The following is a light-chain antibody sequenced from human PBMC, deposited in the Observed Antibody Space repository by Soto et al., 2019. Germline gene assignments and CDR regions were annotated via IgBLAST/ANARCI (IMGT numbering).Light chain of an antibody. CDR3: QQSYSTPPS. CDR2: AAS. V-gene: IGKV1-39*01. CDR1: QSISSY. Sequence: DIQMTQSPSSLSASVGDRVTITCRASQSISSYLNWYQQKPGKAPKLLIYAASSLQSGVPSRFSGSGSGTDFTLTISILQHEDFATYYWQQSYSTPPSFGQGTKLEIK. J-gene: IGKJ2*01.